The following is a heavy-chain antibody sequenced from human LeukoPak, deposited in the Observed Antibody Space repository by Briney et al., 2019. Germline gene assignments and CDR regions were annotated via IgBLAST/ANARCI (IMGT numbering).Heavy chain of an antibody. CDR2: ISSSGSTI. CDR3: ARIPDSSGYYGGSYYYMDV. Sequence: GGSLRLSCAASGFTFSSYEMNWVRQAPGKGLEWVSYISSSGSTIYYADSVKGRFTISRDNAKNSLYLQMNSLRAEDTAVYYCARIPDSSGYYGGSYYYMDVWGKGTTVTISS. CDR1: GFTFSSYE. D-gene: IGHD3-22*01. V-gene: IGHV3-48*03. J-gene: IGHJ6*03.